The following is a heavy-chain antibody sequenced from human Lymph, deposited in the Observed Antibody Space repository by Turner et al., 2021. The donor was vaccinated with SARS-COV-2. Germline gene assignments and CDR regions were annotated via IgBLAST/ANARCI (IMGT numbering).Heavy chain of an antibody. Sequence: QVQLVQSGAEVKKPGASVKVSCMASVYTFTSYGISWVRQAPGQGLEWMGWLSVYNGNTNYAQKLQGRVTMTTDTSTSTGYMELRSLRSDDTAVYYCARFTASIEVTGRYFDYWGQGTLVTVSS. D-gene: IGHD6-19*01. CDR2: LSVYNGNT. CDR3: ARFTASIEVTGRYFDY. J-gene: IGHJ4*02. CDR1: VYTFTSYG. V-gene: IGHV1-18*01.